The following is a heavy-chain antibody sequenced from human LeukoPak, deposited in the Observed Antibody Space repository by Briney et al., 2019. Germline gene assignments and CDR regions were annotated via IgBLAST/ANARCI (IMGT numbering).Heavy chain of an antibody. CDR3: ARADDILTGYYYYYYGMDV. J-gene: IGHJ6*04. CDR2: ISSSSSYI. CDR1: GFIFTNYA. V-gene: IGHV3-21*01. Sequence: GGSLRLSCAASGFIFTNYAMAWVRQTPGKGLEWVSSISSSSSYIYYADSVKGRFTISRDNAKNSLYLQMNSLRAEDTAVYYCARADDILTGYYYYYYGMDVWGKGTTVTVSS. D-gene: IGHD3-9*01.